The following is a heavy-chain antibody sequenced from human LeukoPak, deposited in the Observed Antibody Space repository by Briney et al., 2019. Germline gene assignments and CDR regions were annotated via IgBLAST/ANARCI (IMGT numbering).Heavy chain of an antibody. CDR3: AKSRNDYLDY. CDR2: ISGSGGST. CDR1: GFTFSRYA. Sequence: GGSLRLSCAASGFTFSRYAMSWVRQAPGKGLDWVSAISGSGGSTYYADSVKGRFTISRDNAKNSLYLQMNSLRAEDTALYYCAKSRNDYLDYWGQGTLVTVSS. J-gene: IGHJ4*02. V-gene: IGHV3-23*01.